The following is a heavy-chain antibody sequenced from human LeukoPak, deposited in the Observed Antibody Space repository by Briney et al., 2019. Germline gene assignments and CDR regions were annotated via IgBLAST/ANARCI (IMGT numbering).Heavy chain of an antibody. Sequence: GGSLRLSCAASGFTFSSYGMHWVRQAPGKGLEWVAVIWYDGSNKYYADSVKGRFTISRDNSKNTLYLQMNSLRAEDTAIYYCAKSRGIYDNSGWRTFDYWGQGTLVTVSS. J-gene: IGHJ4*02. CDR2: IWYDGSNK. CDR1: GFTFSSYG. D-gene: IGHD6-19*01. V-gene: IGHV3-33*06. CDR3: AKSRGIYDNSGWRTFDY.